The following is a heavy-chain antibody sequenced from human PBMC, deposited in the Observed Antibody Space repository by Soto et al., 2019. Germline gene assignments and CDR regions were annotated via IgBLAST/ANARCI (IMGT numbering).Heavy chain of an antibody. Sequence: GGSLRLSCAASGFTFSSYDMHWVRQATGKGLEWVSAIGTAGDTYYPGSVKGRFTISRENAKNSLYLQMNSLRAGDTAVYYCARDYSSGWPGCGYYFDYWGQGTLVTVSS. J-gene: IGHJ4*02. V-gene: IGHV3-13*01. CDR1: GFTFSSYD. CDR3: ARDYSSGWPGCGYYFDY. CDR2: IGTAGDT. D-gene: IGHD6-19*01.